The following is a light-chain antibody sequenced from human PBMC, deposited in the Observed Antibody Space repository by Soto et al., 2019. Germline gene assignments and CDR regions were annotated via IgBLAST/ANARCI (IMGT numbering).Light chain of an antibody. CDR3: QSYDSSLSGRGVV. V-gene: IGLV1-40*01. CDR1: SSNIGAGYG. J-gene: IGLJ2*01. CDR2: GNS. Sequence: QSVLTQPPSVSGAPGQRVTISCTGSSSNIGAGYGVHWYQQLPGTAPKLLIYGNSNRPSGVPDRFSGSKSGTSASLAITGLQAEDEADYYCQSYDSSLSGRGVVFGGGTKLTVL.